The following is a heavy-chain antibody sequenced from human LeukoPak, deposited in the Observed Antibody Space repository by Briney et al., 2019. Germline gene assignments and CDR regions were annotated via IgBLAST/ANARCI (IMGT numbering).Heavy chain of an antibody. CDR3: ARDTDTAMVTAGGWFDP. CDR1: GFTFSSYA. Sequence: GGSLRLSCAASGFTFSSYAMHWVRQAPGKGLEWVAVISYDGSNKYYAGSVKGRFTISRDNSKNTLYLQMNSLRAEDTAVYYCARDTDTAMVTAGGWFDPWGQGTLVTVSS. J-gene: IGHJ5*02. D-gene: IGHD5-18*01. CDR2: ISYDGSNK. V-gene: IGHV3-30-3*01.